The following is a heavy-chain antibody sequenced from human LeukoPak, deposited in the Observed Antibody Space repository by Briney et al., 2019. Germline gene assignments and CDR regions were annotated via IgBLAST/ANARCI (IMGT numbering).Heavy chain of an antibody. CDR2: ISGSGGST. J-gene: IGHJ4*02. CDR1: GFTFSSYA. D-gene: IGHD6-13*01. Sequence: GGSLRLSCAASGFTFSSYAMSWVRQAPGKGLEWVSAISGSGGSTYYADFVKGRFTISRDNSKNTLYLQMNSLRAEDTAVYYCAKDVGSSWYLAADYWGQGTLVTVSS. CDR3: AKDVGSSWYLAADY. V-gene: IGHV3-23*01.